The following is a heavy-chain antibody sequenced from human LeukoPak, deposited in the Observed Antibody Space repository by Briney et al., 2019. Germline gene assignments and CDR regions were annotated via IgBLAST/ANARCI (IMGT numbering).Heavy chain of an antibody. CDR3: AKRGVVIRVILVGFHKEANYFDS. D-gene: IGHD3-22*01. V-gene: IGHV3-23*01. CDR1: GITLSNYG. Sequence: GGSLRLSCAVSGITLSNYGMSWVRQAPGKGLEWVAGIGGRGGGTNYADSVKGRFTISRDNYKNTLYLQMNSLRAEDTAVYFCAKRGVVIRVILVGFHKEANYFDSWGRGALVRVSS. CDR2: IGGRGGGT. J-gene: IGHJ4*02.